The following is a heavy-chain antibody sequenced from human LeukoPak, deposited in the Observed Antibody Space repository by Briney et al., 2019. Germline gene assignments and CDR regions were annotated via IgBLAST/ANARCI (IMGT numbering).Heavy chain of an antibody. D-gene: IGHD3-22*01. CDR3: ARDYYDSSSYHYNGPFDY. J-gene: IGHJ4*02. V-gene: IGHV3-30-3*01. CDR1: GFTFSTYA. Sequence: GGSLRLSCAASGFTFSTYAMHWVRQAPGKGLEWVAVLSSDGNSEYYADSVKGRFTISRDNSKNTLYLQVNSLRAGDTAVYYCARDYYDSSSYHYNGPFDYWGQGTLVTVSS. CDR2: LSSDGNSE.